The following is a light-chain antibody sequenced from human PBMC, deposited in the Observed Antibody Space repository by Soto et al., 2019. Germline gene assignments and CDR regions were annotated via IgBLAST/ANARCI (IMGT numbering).Light chain of an antibody. CDR3: QQRSNVPSIT. CDR1: QTVRNNY. Sequence: VLPQYKGPLSLSAGERSTLSCRASQTVRNNYLAWYQQKPGQAPRLLIYDASNRATGIPARFSGSGSGTDFTLTINSLEPEDFAVYYCQQRSNVPSITFGQGRRLEIK. J-gene: IGKJ5*01. CDR2: DAS. V-gene: IGKV3-11*01.